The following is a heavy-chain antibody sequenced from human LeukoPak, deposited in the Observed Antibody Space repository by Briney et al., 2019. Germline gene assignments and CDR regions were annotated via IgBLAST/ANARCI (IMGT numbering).Heavy chain of an antibody. Sequence: SETLSLTCTVSGGSISSSSYYWGWIRQPPGKGLEWIGSIYYSGSTYYSPSLKSRVTISVDTSKNRFSLRLRSVTAADTAVYYCARRVDYYDSSGYQYYFDYWGQGTLVTVSS. CDR1: GGSISSSSYY. CDR2: IYYSGST. D-gene: IGHD3-22*01. J-gene: IGHJ4*02. CDR3: ARRVDYYDSSGYQYYFDY. V-gene: IGHV4-39*01.